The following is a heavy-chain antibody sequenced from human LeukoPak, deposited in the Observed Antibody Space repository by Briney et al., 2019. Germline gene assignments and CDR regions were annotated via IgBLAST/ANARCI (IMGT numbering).Heavy chain of an antibody. J-gene: IGHJ4*02. CDR2: MNPNSGNT. D-gene: IGHD6-19*01. V-gene: IGHV1-8*02. Sequence: ASVKVSCKASGYTFTGYYMHWVRQATGQGLEWMGWMNPNSGNTGYAQKFQGRVTMTRNASISTAYMELSSLRSEDTAVYYCARGAAVADTFDYWGQGTLVTVSS. CDR3: ARGAAVADTFDY. CDR1: GYTFTGYY.